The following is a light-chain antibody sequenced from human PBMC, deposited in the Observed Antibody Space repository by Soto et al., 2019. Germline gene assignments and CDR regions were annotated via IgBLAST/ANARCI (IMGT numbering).Light chain of an antibody. J-gene: IGLJ1*01. CDR2: EVR. CDR1: SSDVGAYNY. Sequence: QSALTQPASVSGSPGQSITISCTGTSSDVGAYNYVSWYQQYPGKAPKVIIFEVRKRPSGVSNRFSGSKSGNTASLTISGLQAEDEADYYCSSYTSSLYVFGTGTKLTVL. CDR3: SSYTSSLYV. V-gene: IGLV2-14*01.